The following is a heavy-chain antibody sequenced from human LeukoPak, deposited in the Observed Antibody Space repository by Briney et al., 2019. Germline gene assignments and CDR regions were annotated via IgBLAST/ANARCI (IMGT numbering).Heavy chain of an antibody. V-gene: IGHV3-21*01. J-gene: IGHJ4*02. CDR2: ISSSSSYI. CDR1: GFTFSSYS. CDR3: ARAAGSGYDRRFDY. Sequence: GGSLRLSCAASGFTFSSYSMNWVRQAPGKWLEWVSSISSSSSYIYYADSVKGRFTISRDNAKSSLYLQMNSLRAEDTAVYYCARAAGSGYDRRFDYWGQGTLVTVSS. D-gene: IGHD5-12*01.